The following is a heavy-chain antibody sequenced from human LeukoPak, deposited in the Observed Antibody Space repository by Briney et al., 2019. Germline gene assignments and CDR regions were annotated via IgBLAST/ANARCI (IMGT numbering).Heavy chain of an antibody. CDR1: GGSISSYD. V-gene: IGHV4-4*07. CDR2: IYTSGST. D-gene: IGHD3-22*01. Sequence: SETLSLTCTVSGGSISSYDWSWIRQPAGKGLEWIGSIYTSGSTNYNPSLKSRVTMSVDTSKNQSSLKLSSVTAADTAVYYCARGRGYYYDSTGYRQSSYYFDYWGQGTLVTVSS. J-gene: IGHJ4*02. CDR3: ARGRGYYYDSTGYRQSSYYFDY.